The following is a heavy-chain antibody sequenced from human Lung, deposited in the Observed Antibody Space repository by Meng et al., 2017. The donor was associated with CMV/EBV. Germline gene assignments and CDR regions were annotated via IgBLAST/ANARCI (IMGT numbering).Heavy chain of an antibody. Sequence: ASXXVSXKASGYTFTSYGIIWVRQAPGQGLEWIGWISPYDGNTNYAQTLQDRVTMTTDTPTSTAYMELRSLRSDDTAVYFCARERGYCGTTSCSYYFDYWGQGXLVTVSS. J-gene: IGHJ4*02. CDR1: GYTFTSYG. V-gene: IGHV1-18*01. CDR3: ARERGYCGTTSCSYYFDY. D-gene: IGHD2-2*01. CDR2: ISPYDGNT.